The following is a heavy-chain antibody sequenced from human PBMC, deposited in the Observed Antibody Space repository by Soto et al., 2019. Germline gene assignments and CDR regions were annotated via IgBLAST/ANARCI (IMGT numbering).Heavy chain of an antibody. CDR3: AASRTSASGSPIAY. Sequence: QVQLVESGGGVGQPGRSLRLSCAASGFTLTIYAMHWVRQAPGKGLEWVAVISNDGNTRYYAESVKGRFSISRDNLNNTLYVQVNTLKNEDTAVYYCAASRTSASGSPIAYWGQGTLVTVSS. J-gene: IGHJ4*02. CDR2: ISNDGNTR. CDR1: GFTLTIYA. D-gene: IGHD5-12*01. V-gene: IGHV3-30*04.